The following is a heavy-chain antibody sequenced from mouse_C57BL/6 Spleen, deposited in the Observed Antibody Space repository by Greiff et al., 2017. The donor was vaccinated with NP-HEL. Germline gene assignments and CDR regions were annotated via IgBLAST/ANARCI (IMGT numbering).Heavy chain of an antibody. D-gene: IGHD3-3*01. V-gene: IGHV1-50*01. J-gene: IGHJ2*01. Sequence: QVQLQQPGAELVKPGASVKLSCKASGYTFTSYWMQWVKQRPGQGLEWIGEIDPSDSYTNYNQKFKGKATLTVDTSSSTAYMQLSSPTSEDSAVYYCARSGTVCDYWGQGTTLTVSS. CDR2: IDPSDSYT. CDR1: GYTFTSYW. CDR3: ARSGTVCDY.